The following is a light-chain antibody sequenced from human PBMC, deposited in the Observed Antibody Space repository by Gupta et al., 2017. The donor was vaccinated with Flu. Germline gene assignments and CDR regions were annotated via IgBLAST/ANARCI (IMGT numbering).Light chain of an antibody. CDR1: NIGSKS. V-gene: IGLV3-21*03. CDR3: QVWDSSSDHPGV. Sequence: SYVLTQPPSVSVAPGKTARITFGGNNIGSKSVHWYQQKPGQAPVLVVHDDFDRPSGIPERFSGSNSGNTATLTISKVEAGDEADYYCQVWDSSSDHPGVFGGGTKLTVL. CDR2: DDF. J-gene: IGLJ2*01.